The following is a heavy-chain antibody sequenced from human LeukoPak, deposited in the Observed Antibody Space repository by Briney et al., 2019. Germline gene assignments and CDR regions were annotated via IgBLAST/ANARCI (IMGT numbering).Heavy chain of an antibody. Sequence: ASVKVSCKASGYTFTSYGISWVRQAPGQGLEWMGWISAYNGNTNYAQKLQGRVTMTTDTSTSTAYMELRSLRSDDTAAYYCARAATGGGKSHLDYWGQGTLVTVSS. CDR3: ARAATGGGKSHLDY. D-gene: IGHD4-23*01. J-gene: IGHJ4*02. CDR2: ISAYNGNT. CDR1: GYTFTSYG. V-gene: IGHV1-18*01.